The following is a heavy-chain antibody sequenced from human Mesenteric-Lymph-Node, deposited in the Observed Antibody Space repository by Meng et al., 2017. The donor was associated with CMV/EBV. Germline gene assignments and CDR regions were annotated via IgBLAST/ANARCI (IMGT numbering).Heavy chain of an antibody. CDR2: ISYDGSNK. D-gene: IGHD3-10*01. CDR1: EFTFRNYP. CDR3: ARDIMVRGVTITPDY. Sequence: GESLKISCAASEFTFRNYPMHWVRQAPGKGLEWVAVISYDGSNKYYADSVKGRFTISRDNSKNTLYLQMNSLRAEDTAVYYCARDIMVRGVTITPDYWGQGTLVTVSS. J-gene: IGHJ4*02. V-gene: IGHV3-30*04.